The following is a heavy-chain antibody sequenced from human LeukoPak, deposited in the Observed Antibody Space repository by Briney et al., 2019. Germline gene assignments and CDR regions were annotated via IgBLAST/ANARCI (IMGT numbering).Heavy chain of an antibody. J-gene: IGHJ6*03. CDR1: GFTFSDYY. Sequence: GGSLRLSCAASGFTFSDYYMSWIRQAPGKGLEWVSYISSSGSTIYYADSVKGRFTISRDNAKNSLYLQMNSLRAEDTAVYYCARESYDILTGPSGYMDVWGKGTTVTISS. D-gene: IGHD3-9*01. CDR3: ARESYDILTGPSGYMDV. CDR2: ISSSGSTI. V-gene: IGHV3-11*04.